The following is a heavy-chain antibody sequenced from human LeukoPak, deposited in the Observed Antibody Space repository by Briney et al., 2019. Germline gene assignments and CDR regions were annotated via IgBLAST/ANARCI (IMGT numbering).Heavy chain of an antibody. Sequence: PGGSLRLSCAASGFTVSSNYMSWVRQAPGKGLEWVSVIYSGGSTYYADSVKGRFTISRDNSKNTLYLQTNSLRAEDAAVYYCARGLLDYFDYWGQGTLVTVSS. CDR1: GFTVSSNY. J-gene: IGHJ4*02. CDR2: IYSGGST. V-gene: IGHV3-66*01. CDR3: ARGLLDYFDY. D-gene: IGHD1-26*01.